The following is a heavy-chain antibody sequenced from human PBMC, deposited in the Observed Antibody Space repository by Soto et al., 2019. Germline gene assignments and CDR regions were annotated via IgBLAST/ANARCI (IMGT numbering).Heavy chain of an antibody. D-gene: IGHD2-15*01. CDR2: ISSGGGST. CDR1: GFTFSIYW. CDR3: VRTSLVVAAATREDY. V-gene: IGHV3-74*01. J-gene: IGHJ4*02. Sequence: EVQLVESGGGLVQPGGSLRLSCAASGFTFSIYWMHWVRHAPGKWLVWVSRISSGGGSTSYADSVKGRFTISRDNSKNPLYLQMNSLRAEDTAVYYCVRTSLVVAAATREDYWGQGTLVTVSS.